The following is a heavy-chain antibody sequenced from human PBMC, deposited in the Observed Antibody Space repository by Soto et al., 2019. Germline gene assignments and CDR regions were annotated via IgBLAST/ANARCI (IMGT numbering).Heavy chain of an antibody. CDR1: GGTFSSYA. Sequence: GASVKVSCKASGGTFSSYAISWVRQAPGQGLEWMGGIIPIFGTANYAQKFQGRVTITADKSTSTAYMELSSLRSEDTAVYYCARVSWNPQDTPGYWGQGTLVTVSS. CDR3: ARVSWNPQDTPGY. D-gene: IGHD1-1*01. CDR2: IIPIFGTA. J-gene: IGHJ4*02. V-gene: IGHV1-69*06.